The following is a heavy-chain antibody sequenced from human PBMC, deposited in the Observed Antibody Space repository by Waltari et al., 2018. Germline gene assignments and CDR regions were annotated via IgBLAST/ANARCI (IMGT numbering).Heavy chain of an antibody. CDR2: INHSGST. J-gene: IGHJ4*02. Sequence: QVQLQQWGAGLLKPSETLSLTCAVYGGSFSGYYWSWIRQPPGKGLEWIGEINHSGSTNYNPSLKSRVTISVDTSKNQFSLKLSSVTAADTAVYYCARGTLYYDFWSGYYDQPYYFDYWGQGTLVTVSS. D-gene: IGHD3-3*01. CDR3: ARGTLYYDFWSGYYDQPYYFDY. CDR1: GGSFSGYY. V-gene: IGHV4-34*01.